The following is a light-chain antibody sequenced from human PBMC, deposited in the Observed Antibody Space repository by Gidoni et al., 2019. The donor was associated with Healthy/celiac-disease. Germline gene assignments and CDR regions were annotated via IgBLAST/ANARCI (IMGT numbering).Light chain of an antibody. CDR1: QGISSY. CDR3: QQYYSYPPT. CDR2: AES. V-gene: IGKV1-8*01. Sequence: AIRMTQYPSSFSASTGDRVTITCRASQGISSYLAWYQQKPGKAPKLLIYAESTLQSGVPSRFSGSGSGTDFTLTISCLQSEDFATYYCQQYYSYPPTFGPGTKVDIK. J-gene: IGKJ3*01.